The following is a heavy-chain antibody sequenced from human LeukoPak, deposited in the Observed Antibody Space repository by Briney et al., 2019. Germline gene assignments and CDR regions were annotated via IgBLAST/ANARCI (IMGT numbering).Heavy chain of an antibody. D-gene: IGHD4-17*01. CDR2: IKSKSDDGTT. J-gene: IGHJ5*02. CDR1: GFTFSNAW. Sequence: GGSLRLSCAASGFTFSNAWMNWVRQAPGKGLEWVGHIKSKSDDGTTAYAAPVKGRFTISRDDSRNTLYLQMNSLKTEDTGVYYCTTERAYGDYVGWFDPWGQGTLVTVSS. V-gene: IGHV3-15*01. CDR3: TTERAYGDYVGWFDP.